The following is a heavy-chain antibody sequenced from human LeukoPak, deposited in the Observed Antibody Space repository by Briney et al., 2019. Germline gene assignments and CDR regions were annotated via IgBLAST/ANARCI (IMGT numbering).Heavy chain of an antibody. CDR2: IIPILGTA. CDR1: GGTFSSYT. CDR3: AVYYDSSGYYLHY. D-gene: IGHD3-22*01. Sequence: ASVKVSCKASGGTFSSYTISWVRQAPGQGLEWMGRIIPILGTANYAQKFQGRVTITADKSTSTAYMELSSLRSEDTAVYYCAVYYDSSGYYLHYWGQGTLVTVSS. V-gene: IGHV1-69*08. J-gene: IGHJ4*02.